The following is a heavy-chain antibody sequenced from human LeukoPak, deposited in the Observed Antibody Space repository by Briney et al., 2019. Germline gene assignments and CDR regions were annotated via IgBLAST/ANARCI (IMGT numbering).Heavy chain of an antibody. J-gene: IGHJ4*02. Sequence: PETLSLTCTVSGGSISSYYWSWVRQPPGKGLEWIGYIYYSGSTNYNPSLKSRVTISVDTSKNQFSLKLSSVTAADTAVYYCARAEVLPDYFDTSGAFDYWGQGTLVTVSS. CDR3: ARAEVLPDYFDTSGAFDY. CDR1: GGSISSYY. V-gene: IGHV4-59*01. CDR2: IYYSGST. D-gene: IGHD3-22*01.